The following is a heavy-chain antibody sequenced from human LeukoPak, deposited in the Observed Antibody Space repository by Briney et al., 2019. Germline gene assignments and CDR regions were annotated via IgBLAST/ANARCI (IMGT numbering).Heavy chain of an antibody. CDR3: ARGRPGYDFWSGYPNWFDP. D-gene: IGHD3-3*01. Sequence: SETLSLTCAVYGGSFSGYYCSWIRQPPGEGLEWIGEINHSGSTNYNPSLKSRVTISVDTCKNQFSLKLSSVTAADTAVYYCARGRPGYDFWSGYPNWFDPWGQGTLVTVSS. J-gene: IGHJ5*02. CDR1: GGSFSGYY. CDR2: INHSGST. V-gene: IGHV4-34*01.